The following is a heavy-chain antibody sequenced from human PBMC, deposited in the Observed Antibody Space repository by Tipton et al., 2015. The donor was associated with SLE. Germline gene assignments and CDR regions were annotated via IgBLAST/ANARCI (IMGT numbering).Heavy chain of an antibody. D-gene: IGHD5-24*01. V-gene: IGHV4-4*07. J-gene: IGHJ3*02. CDR2: IYTSGST. CDR3: ARDRHSIKAFDI. Sequence: TLSLTCTVSGGSTSSYYWSWVRQPAGKGLGWVGGIYTSGSTKYNPSPKSRVTMSVDTSKNQFSLKLSSVTAADTAVYYCARDRHSIKAFDIWGQGTMVTGSS. CDR1: GGSTSSYY.